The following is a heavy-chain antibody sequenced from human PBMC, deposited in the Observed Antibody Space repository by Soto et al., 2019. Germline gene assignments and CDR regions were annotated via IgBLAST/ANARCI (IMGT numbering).Heavy chain of an antibody. CDR1: GVSISSDNW. J-gene: IGHJ4*02. CDR3: ARDQGSHPGD. V-gene: IGHV4-4*02. D-gene: IGHD6-13*01. CDR2: IHHSGST. Sequence: QVQLQESGPGLVRPSGTVSLTCAVSGVSISSDNWWSWVRQPPGKALEWIGEIHHSGSTNYNPSLKSRVTMSVVPSKDLFSLTLTSVTAAETAFYYCARDQGSHPGDWGQGTLVSVSS.